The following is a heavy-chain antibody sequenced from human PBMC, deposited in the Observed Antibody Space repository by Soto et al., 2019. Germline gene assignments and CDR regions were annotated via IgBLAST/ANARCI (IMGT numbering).Heavy chain of an antibody. CDR2: IYYSGST. V-gene: IGHV4-31*03. D-gene: IGHD2-21*02. CDR1: GGSISSGGYF. J-gene: IGHJ6*02. Sequence: QVQLQESGPGLVKPSQTLSLTCTVSGGSISSGGYFWSWIRQHPGTGLEWIGYIYYSGSTYYNPSLKSRVTISVDTSKNQFSRNLSSVTAADTAVYYCARVCGGDCLYGMDVLGQGTTVNVA. CDR3: ARVCGGDCLYGMDV.